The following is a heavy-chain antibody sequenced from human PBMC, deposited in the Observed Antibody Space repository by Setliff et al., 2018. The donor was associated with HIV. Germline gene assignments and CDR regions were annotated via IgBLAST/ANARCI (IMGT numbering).Heavy chain of an antibody. J-gene: IGHJ3*02. V-gene: IGHV4-39*07. D-gene: IGHD3-22*01. Sequence: PSETLSLTCTVSGDSITNSFYFWAWIRQPPGMGLEWIGQIGPSGDTIYNPSLKSRVTMSVDTSNDHFSLKLNSVTAADTAVYHCARGDTYYHDRSGYVKSALDAFDIWGRGTMVTVSS. CDR1: GDSITNSFYF. CDR2: IGPSGDT. CDR3: ARGDTYYHDRSGYVKSALDAFDI.